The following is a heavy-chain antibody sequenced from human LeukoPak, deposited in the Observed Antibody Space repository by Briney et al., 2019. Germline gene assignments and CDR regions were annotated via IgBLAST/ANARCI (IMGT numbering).Heavy chain of an antibody. CDR2: MNPNSGNT. Sequence: VASVKVSCKASGYTFTSYDINWVRQATGQGLEWMGWMNPNSGNTGYAQKFQGRVTITRNTSISTAYMELSSLRSEDTAVYYCARGSSTTPNWFDPWGQGTLVTVSS. J-gene: IGHJ5*02. CDR3: ARGSSTTPNWFDP. V-gene: IGHV1-8*03. D-gene: IGHD4-11*01. CDR1: GYTFTSYD.